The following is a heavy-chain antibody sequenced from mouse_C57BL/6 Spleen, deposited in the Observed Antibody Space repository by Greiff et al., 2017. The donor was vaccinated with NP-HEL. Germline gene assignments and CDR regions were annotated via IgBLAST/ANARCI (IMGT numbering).Heavy chain of an antibody. Sequence: QVQLQQPGAELVMPGASVKLSCKASGYTFTSSWMPWVKQRPGQGLEWIGEIDPSDSYTNYNQKFKGKSTLTVDKSSRTAYMQLSSLTSEDSAVYYCARANDGYYGLFAYWGQGTLVTVSA. V-gene: IGHV1-69*01. J-gene: IGHJ3*01. CDR3: ARANDGYYGLFAY. CDR1: GYTFTSSW. D-gene: IGHD2-3*01. CDR2: IDPSDSYT.